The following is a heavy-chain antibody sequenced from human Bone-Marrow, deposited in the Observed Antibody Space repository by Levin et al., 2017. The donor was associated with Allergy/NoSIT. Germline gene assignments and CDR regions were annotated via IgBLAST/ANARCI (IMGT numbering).Heavy chain of an antibody. Sequence: GVSLRLSCKASGYSFTHYAIHWVRQAPGQRLEWMGWINPVNGNTKYSQNFQGRVTITKDTSASTVYVELSSLRSEDTAVYYCAREVIPRGSSRQWLPLDWFDPWGQGTLVTVSS. V-gene: IGHV1-3*01. CDR3: AREVIPRGSSRQWLPLDWFDP. CDR2: INPVNGNT. CDR1: GYSFTHYA. D-gene: IGHD5-12*01. J-gene: IGHJ5*02.